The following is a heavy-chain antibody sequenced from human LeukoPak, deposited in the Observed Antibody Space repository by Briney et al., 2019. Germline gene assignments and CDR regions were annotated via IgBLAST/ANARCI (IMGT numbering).Heavy chain of an antibody. Sequence: GGSLRLSCAASGFIISDYYMSWIRQAPGKGLEWVSYSNSSGSTISYGDSVQGRFTISRDNSYNTLYLQMNSLRAEDTALYYCARDLGLSVGATPFDFWGQGTLVTVSS. V-gene: IGHV3-11*01. J-gene: IGHJ4*02. CDR3: ARDLGLSVGATPFDF. CDR2: SNSSGSTI. D-gene: IGHD1-26*01. CDR1: GFIISDYY.